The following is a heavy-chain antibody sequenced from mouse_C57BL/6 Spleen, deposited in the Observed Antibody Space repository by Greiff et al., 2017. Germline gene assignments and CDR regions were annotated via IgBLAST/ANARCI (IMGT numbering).Heavy chain of an antibody. CDR1: GYTFTDYN. V-gene: IGHV1-22*01. D-gene: IGHD2-4*01. Sequence: VQLQQSGPELVKPGASVKMSCKASGYTFTDYNMHWVKQSHGKSLEWIGYINPNNGGTRYNQKFKGKATLTVNKSSSTAYMELRSLTSEDSAVYDCARNYDYDDAMDYWGQGTTVTVSS. J-gene: IGHJ4*01. CDR2: INPNNGGT. CDR3: ARNYDYDDAMDY.